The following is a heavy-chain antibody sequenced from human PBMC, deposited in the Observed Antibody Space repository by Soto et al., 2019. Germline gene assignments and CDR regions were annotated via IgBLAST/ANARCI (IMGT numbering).Heavy chain of an antibody. CDR3: AHRVVGPGPITRAFDF. D-gene: IGHD2-15*01. V-gene: IGHV2-5*02. CDR2: IYWDGDK. J-gene: IGHJ3*01. Sequence: QITLKESGPTLVQPTQTLTLTCTFSGFSLITSGVGVGWIRQPPGKALEWLALIYWDGDKRYTPSLKSRLFISKDTSKNQVVLTMTKVDPEDTATYYCAHRVVGPGPITRAFDFWGQGTMVTVSS. CDR1: GFSLITSGVG.